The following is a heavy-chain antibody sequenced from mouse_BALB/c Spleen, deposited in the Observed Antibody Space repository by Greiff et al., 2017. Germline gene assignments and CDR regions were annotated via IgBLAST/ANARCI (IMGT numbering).Heavy chain of an antibody. CDR3: ARDLAY. J-gene: IGHJ3*01. CDR1: GFTFTDYY. CDR2: IRNKANGYTT. V-gene: IGHV7-3*02. Sequence: EVKLVESGGGLVQPGGSLRLSCATSGFTFTDYYMSWVRQPPGKALEWLGFIRNKANGYTTEYSASVKGRFTISRDNSQSILYLQMNTLGAEDSATYYCARDLAYWGQGTLVTVSA.